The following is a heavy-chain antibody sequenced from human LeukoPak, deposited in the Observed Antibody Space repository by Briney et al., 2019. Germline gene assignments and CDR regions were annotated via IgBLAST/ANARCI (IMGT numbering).Heavy chain of an antibody. V-gene: IGHV3-53*01. D-gene: IGHD6-19*01. CDR3: ATRSVAGSWSAFDY. CDR1: GFTVSSNY. CDR2: IYSGYNT. J-gene: IGHJ4*02. Sequence: GGSLRLSCAASGFTVSSNYMSWVRQAPGKGLEWVSLIYSGYNTYYADSVKGRFTISRDNSKNTLYLQMNSLTAEDTAVYYCATRSVAGSWSAFDYWGQGTLVTVSS.